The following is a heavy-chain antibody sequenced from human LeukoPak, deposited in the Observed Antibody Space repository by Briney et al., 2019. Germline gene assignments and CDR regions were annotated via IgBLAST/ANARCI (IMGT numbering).Heavy chain of an antibody. CDR2: MNPNSGNT. Sequence: SVKPSCTASGYTLTSYAINGVRRATGQGLEWMGWMNPNSGNTGYAQKFQGRVTMTRNTSISTAYMELSSLRSEDTAVYYCARGAVVGATNLDYWGQGTLVTVSS. CDR3: ARGAVVGATNLDY. V-gene: IGHV1-8*01. CDR1: GYTLTSYA. D-gene: IGHD1-26*01. J-gene: IGHJ4*02.